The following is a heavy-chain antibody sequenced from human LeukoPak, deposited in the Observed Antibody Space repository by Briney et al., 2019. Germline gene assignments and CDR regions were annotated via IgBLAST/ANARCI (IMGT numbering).Heavy chain of an antibody. CDR1: GGTFSSYA. CDR2: IIPIFGTA. Sequence: EASVKVSCKASGGTFSSYAISWVRQAPGQGLEWMGGIIPIFGTANYAQKFQGRVTITADESTSTAYMELSSLRSEDTAVYYCARCTTRGSTSTLGYYYYGMDVWGQGTTVTVSS. CDR3: ARCTTRGSTSTLGYYYYGMDV. J-gene: IGHJ6*02. D-gene: IGHD2-2*01. V-gene: IGHV1-69*13.